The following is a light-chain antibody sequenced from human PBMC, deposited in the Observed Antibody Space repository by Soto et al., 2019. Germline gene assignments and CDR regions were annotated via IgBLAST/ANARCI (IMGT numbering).Light chain of an antibody. CDR2: GAS. CDR3: QHYNNWPPAWT. V-gene: IGKV3-15*01. Sequence: EIGLTQSACTLSLSPGERATLSCRASQSVSSNLAWYQQKPGQAPRLLIYGASTRATGIPARFSGSGSGTEFTLTISSLQSEDFALYYCQHYNNWPPAWTFGQGTKVDIK. CDR1: QSVSSN. J-gene: IGKJ1*01.